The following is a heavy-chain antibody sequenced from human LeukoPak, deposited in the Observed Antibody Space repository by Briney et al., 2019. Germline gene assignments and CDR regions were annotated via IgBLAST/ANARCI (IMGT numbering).Heavy chain of an antibody. D-gene: IGHD3-9*01. V-gene: IGHV4-4*07. CDR2: IYTSGST. CDR1: GDSISNYY. Sequence: PSETLSLTCTVSGDSISNYYWTWIRQPAGKGLEWIGRIYTSGSTNYNPSLKSRVTISVDTSKNQFSLKLSSVTAADTAVYYCARDSTYYDILTGYYTSWYFDLWGRGTLVTVSS. J-gene: IGHJ2*01. CDR3: ARDSTYYDILTGYYTSWYFDL.